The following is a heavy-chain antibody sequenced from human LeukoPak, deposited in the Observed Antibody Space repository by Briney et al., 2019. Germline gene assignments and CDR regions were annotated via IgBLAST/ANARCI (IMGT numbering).Heavy chain of an antibody. CDR2: ISRSGGST. D-gene: IGHD3-9*01. CDR1: GFTVSSNY. Sequence: GGSLRLSCAASGFTVSSNYMSWVRQAPGKGLEWVSDISRSGGSTYYADSVKGRFTISRDNSKNTLYLQMNSLRAEDTAVYYCARDRSVYDILTGYDAFDIWGQGTMVTVSS. V-gene: IGHV3-66*01. CDR3: ARDRSVYDILTGYDAFDI. J-gene: IGHJ3*02.